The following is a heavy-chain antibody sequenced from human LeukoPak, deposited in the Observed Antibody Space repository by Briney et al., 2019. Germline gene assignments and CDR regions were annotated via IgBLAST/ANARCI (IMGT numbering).Heavy chain of an antibody. Sequence: GASVKVSCKASGYTFTSYGISWVRQAPGQGLEWMGWISAYNGNTNYAQKLQGRVTMTTDTSTSTAYMELRSLRSDDTAVYYCARDPPWPHCSSTSCYVYDFWSGYYFDYYYGMDVWGQGTTVTVSS. CDR1: GYTFTSYG. D-gene: IGHD3-3*01. CDR2: ISAYNGNT. V-gene: IGHV1-18*01. CDR3: ARDPPWPHCSSTSCYVYDFWSGYYFDYYYGMDV. J-gene: IGHJ6*02.